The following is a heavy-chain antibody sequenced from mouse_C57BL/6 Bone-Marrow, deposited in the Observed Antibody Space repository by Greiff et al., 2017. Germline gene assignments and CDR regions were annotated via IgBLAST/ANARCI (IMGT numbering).Heavy chain of an antibody. Sequence: SGAELVRPGASVTLSCKASGYTFTDYEMHWVKQTPVHGLEWIGAIDPETGGTAYNQKFKGKAILTADKSSSTAYMELRSLTSEDSAVGSSYWYFDVWGTGTTVTVSS. V-gene: IGHV1-15*01. CDR2: IDPETGGT. CDR1: GYTFTDYE. J-gene: IGHJ1*03. D-gene: IGHD1-1*01. CDR3: YWYFDV.